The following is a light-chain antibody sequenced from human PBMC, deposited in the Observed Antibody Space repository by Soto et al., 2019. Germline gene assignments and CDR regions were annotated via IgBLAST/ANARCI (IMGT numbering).Light chain of an antibody. CDR1: SSDVGGYSY. V-gene: IGLV2-11*01. CDR2: DVN. CDR3: CSYAGSNIFVV. Sequence: QSALTQPRSVSGSPGQSLTISCTGTSSDVGGYSYVSWYQQHPGKAPKLVIYDVNKRPSGVPDRFSGSKSGNTASLTISGLQAEDEADYYCCSYAGSNIFVVFGGGTKLTVL. J-gene: IGLJ2*01.